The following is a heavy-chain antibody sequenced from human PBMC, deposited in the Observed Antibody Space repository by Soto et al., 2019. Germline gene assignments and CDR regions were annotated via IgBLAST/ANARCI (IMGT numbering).Heavy chain of an antibody. V-gene: IGHV1-8*01. Sequence: ASVKVSCKASGYTFTSYDINWVRQATGQGLEWMGWMNPNSGNTGYAQKFQGRVTMTRNTSISTAYMELSSLRSEDTAVYYCARLMTTVTTWFDPWGQGTLVTVSS. CDR2: MNPNSGNT. J-gene: IGHJ5*02. CDR3: ARLMTTVTTWFDP. CDR1: GYTFTSYD. D-gene: IGHD4-17*01.